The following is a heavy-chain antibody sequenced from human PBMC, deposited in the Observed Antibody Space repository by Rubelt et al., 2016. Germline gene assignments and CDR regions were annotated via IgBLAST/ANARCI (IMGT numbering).Heavy chain of an antibody. CDR1: GGTFSSYA. D-gene: IGHD7-27*01. CDR3: ARAKTNWGNAFDI. V-gene: IGHV1-69*01. CDR2: IIPIFGTA. J-gene: IGHJ3*02. Sequence: QVQLVQSGAEVKKPGSSVKVSCKASGGTFSSYAISWVRQAPGQGLEWMGGIIPIFGTANFAQNVEGRVTITADESTSTAYMELSSLRSEDTAVYYCARAKTNWGNAFDIWGQGTMVTVSS.